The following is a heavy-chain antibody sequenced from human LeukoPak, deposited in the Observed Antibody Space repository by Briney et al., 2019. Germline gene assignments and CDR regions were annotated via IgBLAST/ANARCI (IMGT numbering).Heavy chain of an antibody. D-gene: IGHD2-15*01. J-gene: IGHJ4*02. CDR2: INTDGTST. CDR3: ARDIGYCSGGSCYRFDY. Sequence: GGSLRLSCAASGFTFSAYWMHWVRQAPGKGLVWVSRINTDGTSTSYADSVKGRFTISRDNAKNTLYLQVNSLRAEDMAVYYCARDIGYCSGGSCYRFDYWGQGTLVTVSS. CDR1: GFTFSAYW. V-gene: IGHV3-74*01.